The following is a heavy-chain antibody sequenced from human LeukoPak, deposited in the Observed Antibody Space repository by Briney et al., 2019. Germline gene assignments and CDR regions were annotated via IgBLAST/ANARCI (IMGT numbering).Heavy chain of an antibody. Sequence: AGGSLRLSCAASGFTFSSYAMHWVRPAPGKGLEWVAVKYYADSVKGRFTISRDNFKNTLYLQMNSQRAEDTAVYYCARVFRGSSDYWGQGTLVTVSS. CDR1: GFTFSSYA. CDR3: ARVFRGSSDY. CDR2: K. D-gene: IGHD6-6*01. J-gene: IGHJ4*02. V-gene: IGHV3-30*01.